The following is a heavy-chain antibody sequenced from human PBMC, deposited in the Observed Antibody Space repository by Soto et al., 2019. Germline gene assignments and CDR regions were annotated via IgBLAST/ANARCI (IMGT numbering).Heavy chain of an antibody. CDR2: IIPILGIA. D-gene: IGHD6-13*01. Sequence: QVQLVQSGAEVKKPGSSVKVSCKASGGTFSSYTISWVRQAPGQGLEWMGRIIPILGIANYAQKFQGRVTITADKSTSTAYMELSSLRSEDTAVYYCARGIAAAGRPGCSVGWFDPWGQGTLVPVSS. J-gene: IGHJ5*02. CDR3: ARGIAAAGRPGCSVGWFDP. CDR1: GGTFSSYT. V-gene: IGHV1-69*02.